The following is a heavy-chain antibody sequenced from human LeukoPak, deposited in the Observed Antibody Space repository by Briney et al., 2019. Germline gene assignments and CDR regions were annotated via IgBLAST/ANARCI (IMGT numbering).Heavy chain of an antibody. Sequence: SQTLSLTCAISGDSVSSNSAAWNWIRQSPSSGLEWLGRTYYRSKWYNDYAVSVKSRITINPDTSRNQFSLQLNSVTPEDTAVYYCARDPRYCGGGCCYSEGFHHWGQGTLVTVSS. CDR3: ARDPRYCGGGCCYSEGFHH. D-gene: IGHD2-15*01. CDR2: TYYRSKWYN. J-gene: IGHJ1*01. CDR1: GDSVSSNSAA. V-gene: IGHV6-1*01.